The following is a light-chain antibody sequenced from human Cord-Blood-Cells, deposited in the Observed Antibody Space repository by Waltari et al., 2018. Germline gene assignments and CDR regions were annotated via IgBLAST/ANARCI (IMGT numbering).Light chain of an antibody. J-gene: IGLJ1*01. CDR2: DVS. CDR1: SSDVGGYNY. CDR3: CSYAGSYTYV. V-gene: IGLV2-11*01. Sequence: SALTQPRSVSGSPGQSVTISCTGTSSDVGGYNYVSWYQQHPGKAPKLMICDVSKRPSGVPDRFSGSKSGNTASLTISGLQAEDEADYYCCSYAGSYTYVFGTGTKVTVL.